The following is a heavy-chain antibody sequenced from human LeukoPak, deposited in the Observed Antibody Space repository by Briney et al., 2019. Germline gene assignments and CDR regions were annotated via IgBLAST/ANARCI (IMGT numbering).Heavy chain of an antibody. CDR2: ISSSGTYI. CDR3: ARVSESELSFDL. CDR1: GFTFSRYS. J-gene: IGHJ2*01. D-gene: IGHD1-14*01. Sequence: GGSLRLSCAASGFTFSRYSMNWVRQAPGKGLEWVSSISSSGTYIYYADSVKGRFTLSRDNVKNSLYLQMNSLRAEDTAVYFCARVSESELSFDLWGRGTLVTVSS. V-gene: IGHV3-21*01.